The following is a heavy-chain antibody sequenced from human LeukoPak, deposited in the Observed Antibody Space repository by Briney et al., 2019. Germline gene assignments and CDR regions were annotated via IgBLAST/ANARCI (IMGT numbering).Heavy chain of an antibody. CDR3: ARQGQGQTFDY. V-gene: IGHV4-39*01. CDR1: GGSISSRSYY. J-gene: IGHJ4*02. Sequence: PSETLSLTCTVSGGSISSRSYYWGWIRQPPGKGLEWIGTIYYSGSTYYNPSLKSRVTIPVDTSKNQFSLNLSSVTAADTAVYYCARQGQGQTFDYWGQGTLVTVSS. CDR2: IYYSGST.